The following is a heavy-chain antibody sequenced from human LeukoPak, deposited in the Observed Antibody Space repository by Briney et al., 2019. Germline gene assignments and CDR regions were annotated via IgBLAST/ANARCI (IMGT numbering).Heavy chain of an antibody. Sequence: GGSLRLSCVASGFTFDDYAMHWVRQAPGKGLEWVAGISWNSGSIGYGDSVKGRFTISRDNAKNSPYLQMNSLRAEDTALYYCAKDIFRGFDGMDAWGQGTTVTVSS. V-gene: IGHV3-9*01. J-gene: IGHJ6*02. CDR1: GFTFDDYA. D-gene: IGHD3-10*01. CDR2: ISWNSGSI. CDR3: AKDIFRGFDGMDA.